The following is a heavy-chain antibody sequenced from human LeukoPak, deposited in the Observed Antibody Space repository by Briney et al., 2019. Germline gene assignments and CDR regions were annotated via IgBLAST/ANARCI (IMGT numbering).Heavy chain of an antibody. J-gene: IGHJ6*02. CDR3: VRWVALRGFYYYGMDV. CDR1: GFTFSSYA. CDR2: ISGSGGST. V-gene: IGHV3-23*01. Sequence: GGSLRLSCAASGFTFSSYAMSWVRQAPGKGLEWVAAISGSGGSTYYADSVKGRFTISRDNSKNTLYLQMNSLRAEDTAVYYCVRWVALRGFYYYGMDVWGQGTTVTVSS. D-gene: IGHD2-15*01.